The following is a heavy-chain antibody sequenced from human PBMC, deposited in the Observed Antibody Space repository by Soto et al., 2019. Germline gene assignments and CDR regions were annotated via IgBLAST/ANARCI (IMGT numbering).Heavy chain of an antibody. CDR1: GDSITTSDW. CDR3: ARDHHYGNNWAFDY. D-gene: IGHD3-16*01. J-gene: IGHJ4*02. CDR2: IYPGGNI. V-gene: IGHV4-4*02. Sequence: PSETLSLTCAVSGDSITTSDWWNWVRQPPGKGLEWIGEIYPGGNILYNPFFKSRVTISMDNSKNQLSLNLTSVTAADTAVYFCARDHHYGNNWAFDYWGQGALVTVSS.